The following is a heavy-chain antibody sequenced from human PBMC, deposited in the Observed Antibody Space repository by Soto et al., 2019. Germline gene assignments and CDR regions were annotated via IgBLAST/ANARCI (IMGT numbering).Heavy chain of an antibody. Sequence: ASETLSLTCSVSGDSTTSDAYYWGWIRQPPGKGLEWLGSIYYSGYTYYNPSLKSRVTISVDRSRNQFSLNLRSVTAADTAVYYCVSGTSFYDVLTGYYVDRWFDPWGQGTLVTVSS. CDR1: GDSTTSDAYY. CDR3: VSGTSFYDVLTGYYVDRWFDP. V-gene: IGHV4-39*01. D-gene: IGHD3-9*01. J-gene: IGHJ5*02. CDR2: IYYSGYT.